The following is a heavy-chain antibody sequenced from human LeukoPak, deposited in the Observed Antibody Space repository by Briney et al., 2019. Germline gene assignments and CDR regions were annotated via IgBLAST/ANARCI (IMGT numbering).Heavy chain of an antibody. CDR3: ASHGLYDSSDYWTFQH. Sequence: TPGRSLSLSCAASGFTFSDYYMSWIRRPPGKGLEWVTYISGSSSYTNYADSVKGRFTISTDNAKNSLYLQMNSLRAEDTAVYYCASHGLYDSSDYWTFQHWGQGTLVTVSS. CDR2: ISGSSSYT. J-gene: IGHJ1*01. D-gene: IGHD3-22*01. V-gene: IGHV3-11*06. CDR1: GFTFSDYY.